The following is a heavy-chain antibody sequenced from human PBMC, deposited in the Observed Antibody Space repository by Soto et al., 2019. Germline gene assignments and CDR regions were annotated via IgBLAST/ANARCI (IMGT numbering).Heavy chain of an antibody. Sequence: ASVEVSCKASGYTFTGYYVHWVREAPGQGLEWMGWINPETGGTSYAQKFQGRVTLSRDTSINTAYLELSRLRFDDAAVYFCARERYQVISDGMDVWGQGTTVTVSS. D-gene: IGHD2-2*01. CDR3: ARERYQVISDGMDV. J-gene: IGHJ6*02. CDR2: INPETGGT. V-gene: IGHV1-2*02. CDR1: GYTFTGYY.